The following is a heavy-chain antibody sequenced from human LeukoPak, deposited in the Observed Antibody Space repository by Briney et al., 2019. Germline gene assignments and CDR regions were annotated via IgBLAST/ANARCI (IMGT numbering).Heavy chain of an antibody. J-gene: IGHJ3*02. V-gene: IGHV3-30*02. CDR3: AKGDVVPAAIFAFDI. D-gene: IGHD2-2*01. CDR2: IRYDGSNK. Sequence: GGSLRLSCAASGFTFSSYWMSWVRQAPGKGLEWVAFIRYDGSNKYYADSVKGRFTISRDNSKNTLYLQMNSLRAEDTAVYYCAKGDVVPAAIFAFDIWGQGTMVTVSS. CDR1: GFTFSSYW.